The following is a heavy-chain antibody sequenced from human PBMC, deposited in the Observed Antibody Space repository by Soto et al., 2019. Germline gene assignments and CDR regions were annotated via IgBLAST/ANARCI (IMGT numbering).Heavy chain of an antibody. Sequence: GASVKVSCKVSGYTLTELSMHWVRQAPGKGLEWMGGFDPEDGETIYAQKFQGRVTMTEDTSTDTAYMELSSLRSEDTAVYYCATVKPLAAALFLDYWGQGTLVTVSS. D-gene: IGHD6-13*01. J-gene: IGHJ4*02. CDR1: GYTLTELS. CDR3: ATVKPLAAALFLDY. CDR2: FDPEDGET. V-gene: IGHV1-24*01.